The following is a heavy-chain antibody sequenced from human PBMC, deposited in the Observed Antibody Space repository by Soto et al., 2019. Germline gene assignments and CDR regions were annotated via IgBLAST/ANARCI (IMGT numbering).Heavy chain of an antibody. CDR3: AAVQGGGATFHF. Sequence: QMQLAQSGPEVKKPGTSVKVSCKASGFTFINSAIQWVRQARGQRLEWMGWIVVGSGHINYAQKFHVRISITKDMSTSTAYMELGSLTLEDTAVSYCAAVQGGGATFHFWGPGAMVTVSS. V-gene: IGHV1-58*02. D-gene: IGHD1-26*01. CDR2: IVVGSGHI. CDR1: GFTFINSA. J-gene: IGHJ4*02.